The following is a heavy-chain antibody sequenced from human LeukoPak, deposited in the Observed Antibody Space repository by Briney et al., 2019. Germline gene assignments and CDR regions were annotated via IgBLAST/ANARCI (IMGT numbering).Heavy chain of an antibody. V-gene: IGHV4-34*01. J-gene: IGHJ5*02. CDR1: GGSFSGYY. CDR2: INHSGST. Sequence: SETLSLTCAVHGGSFSGYYWSWIRQPPGKGLEWIGEINHSGSTNYNPSLKSRVTISVDTSKNQFSLKLSSVTAADTAVYYCARGVAAAGTRWFDPWGQGTLVTVSS. D-gene: IGHD6-13*01. CDR3: ARGVAAAGTRWFDP.